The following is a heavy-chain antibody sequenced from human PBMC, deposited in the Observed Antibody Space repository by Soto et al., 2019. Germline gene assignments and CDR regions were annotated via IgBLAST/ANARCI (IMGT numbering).Heavy chain of an antibody. V-gene: IGHV5-51*01. CDR1: GYIFIDYW. D-gene: IGHD2-15*01. CDR2: VYPRDSDT. Sequence: PGASLKISCKASGYIFIDYWIGWVRQMPGKGLEWMGIVYPRDSDTRYSPSFHGQVTISADRSTGTAFLQWRSLKASDTALYYCARPPLPGYSIHFNSWGQGTLVTVSS. J-gene: IGHJ4*02. CDR3: ARPPLPGYSIHFNS.